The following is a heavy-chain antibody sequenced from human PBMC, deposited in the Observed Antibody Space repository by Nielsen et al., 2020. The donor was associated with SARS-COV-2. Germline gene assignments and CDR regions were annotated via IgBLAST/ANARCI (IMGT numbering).Heavy chain of an antibody. D-gene: IGHD2-2*03. CDR3: ATLGYCSSTSCYRYYYYGMDV. CDR1: GYTLTELS. Sequence: ASVKVSCKVSGYTLTELSMHWVRQAPGKGLEWMGGFDPEDGETIYAQKFQSRVTMTEDTSTDTAYMELSSLRSEDTAVYYCATLGYCSSTSCYRYYYYGMDVWGQGTTVTVSS. CDR2: FDPEDGET. V-gene: IGHV1-24*01. J-gene: IGHJ6*02.